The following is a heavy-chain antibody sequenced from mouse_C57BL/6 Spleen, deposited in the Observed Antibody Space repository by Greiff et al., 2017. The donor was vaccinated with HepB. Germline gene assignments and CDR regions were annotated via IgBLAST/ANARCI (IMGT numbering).Heavy chain of an antibody. CDR3: ARHKRTTVVAKDAMDY. Sequence: VQLKESGGGLVKPGGSLKLSCAASGFTFSSYTMSWVRQTPEKRLEWVATISGGGGNTYYPDSVKGRFTISRDNAKNTLYLQMSSLRSEDTALYYCARHKRTTVVAKDAMDYWGQGTSVTVSS. CDR1: GFTFSSYT. V-gene: IGHV5-9*01. J-gene: IGHJ4*01. D-gene: IGHD1-1*01. CDR2: ISGGGGNT.